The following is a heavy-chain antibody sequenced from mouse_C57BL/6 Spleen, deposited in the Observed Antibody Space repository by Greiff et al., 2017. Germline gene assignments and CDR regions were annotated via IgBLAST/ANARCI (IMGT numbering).Heavy chain of an antibody. V-gene: IGHV1-18*01. J-gene: IGHJ3*01. CDR2: INPYNGGT. CDR1: GYTFTNYY. Sequence: VQLQQSGPELVKPGASVKIPCKASGYTFTNYYMDWVKQRLGKSLEWIGDINPYNGGTTYNQTFKGKATFTVDTSSSTASMELHSLTTEDTAVYYCARSGPEVVATPAWFAYWGQGTLVTVSA. CDR3: ARSGPEVVATPAWFAY. D-gene: IGHD1-1*01.